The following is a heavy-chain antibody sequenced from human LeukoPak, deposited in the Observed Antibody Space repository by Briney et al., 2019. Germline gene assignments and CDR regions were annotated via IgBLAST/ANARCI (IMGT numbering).Heavy chain of an antibody. CDR2: ISAYNGNT. J-gene: IGHJ4*02. D-gene: IGHD1-26*01. Sequence: GASVKVSCKASGYTFTSYGISWVRQAPGQGLEWVGWISAYNGNTNYAQKLQGRVTMTTDTSTSTAYMELRSLRSDDTAVYYCARDLGSGSYPRFDYWGQGTLVTVSS. CDR1: GYTFTSYG. V-gene: IGHV1-18*01. CDR3: ARDLGSGSYPRFDY.